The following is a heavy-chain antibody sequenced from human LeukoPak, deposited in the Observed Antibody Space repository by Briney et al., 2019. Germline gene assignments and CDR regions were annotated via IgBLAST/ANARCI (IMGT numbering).Heavy chain of an antibody. CDR2: ISYSGST. D-gene: IGHD3-3*01. Sequence: SETLSLTCTVPGGSISSDYWSWIRQPPGKGLEWIGYISYSGSTKYIPSLKSRVTITVDTSKNQFSLKRSSVTAADTAVYYCAASRGGLRSLDYWGQGTLVTVSS. J-gene: IGHJ4*02. V-gene: IGHV4-59*03. CDR3: AASRGGLRSLDY. CDR1: GGSISSDY.